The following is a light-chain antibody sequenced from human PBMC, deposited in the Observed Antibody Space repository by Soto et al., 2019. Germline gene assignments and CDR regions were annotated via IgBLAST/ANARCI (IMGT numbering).Light chain of an antibody. CDR3: QHYNSYSEA. V-gene: IGKV1-5*03. CDR1: ESISNF. J-gene: IGKJ3*01. Sequence: DIQMTQSTSTLSASVGDRVTITCRASESISNFLAWYQQKPGKAPNLLIYKASSLKSGVPSRFSGSGSGTEFTLTISSLQPDDFATYYCQHYNSYSEAFGHGTNVDI. CDR2: KAS.